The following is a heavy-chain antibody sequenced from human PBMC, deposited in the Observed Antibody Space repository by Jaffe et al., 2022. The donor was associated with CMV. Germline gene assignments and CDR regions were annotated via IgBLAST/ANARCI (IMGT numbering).Heavy chain of an antibody. CDR1: GGSFSGYY. CDR2: INHSGST. CDR3: ARGGDGYNKPPLLDYYYMDV. Sequence: QVQLQQWGAGLLKPSETLSLTCAVYGGSFSGYYWSWIRQPPGKGLEWIGEINHSGSTNYNPSLKSRVTISVDTSKNQFSLKLSSVTAADTAVYYCARGGDGYNKPPLLDYYYMDVWGKGTTVTVSS. D-gene: IGHD5-12*01. V-gene: IGHV4-34*01. J-gene: IGHJ6*03.